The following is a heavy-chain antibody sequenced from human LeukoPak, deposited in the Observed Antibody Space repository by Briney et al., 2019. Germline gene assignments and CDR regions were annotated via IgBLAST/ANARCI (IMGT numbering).Heavy chain of an antibody. Sequence: GESLKISCKGSGYSFTSYWIGWVRQMPEKGLEWMGIIYPGDSDTRYSPSFQGQVTISADKSISTAYLQWSSLKASDTAMYYCARSPLRDYDILTGYYKDAFDIWGQGTMVTVSS. D-gene: IGHD3-9*01. V-gene: IGHV5-51*01. J-gene: IGHJ3*02. CDR2: IYPGDSDT. CDR3: ARSPLRDYDILTGYYKDAFDI. CDR1: GYSFTSYW.